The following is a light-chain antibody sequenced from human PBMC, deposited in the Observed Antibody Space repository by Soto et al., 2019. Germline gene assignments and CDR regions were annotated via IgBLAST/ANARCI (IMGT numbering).Light chain of an antibody. V-gene: IGKV2-30*02. Sequence: DVVMTQSPLSLPVTLGQPASISCRSSQGLVHSNGDTFLSWFQQRPGQSPRRLIYQVSNRDSGVPDRFSGSGSGTDFTLTISRVEAEDFAIYYCMQGTHWPYTFGQGTKLEI. CDR2: QVS. CDR1: QGLVHSNGDTF. CDR3: MQGTHWPYT. J-gene: IGKJ2*01.